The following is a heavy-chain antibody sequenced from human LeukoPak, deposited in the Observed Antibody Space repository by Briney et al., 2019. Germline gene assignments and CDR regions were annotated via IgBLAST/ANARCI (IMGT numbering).Heavy chain of an antibody. CDR3: ARGEGYSSIYDY. J-gene: IGHJ4*02. CDR1: GWTFSSYS. Sequence: PGGSLRLSCAASGWTFSSYSVNWVRQAPGKGLEWVSSICSSSSYIYNADSVKGRFTISRDNAKNSLYLQMNSLRAEDTAVYYCARGEGYSSIYDYWGQGTLVTVPS. V-gene: IGHV3-21*01. D-gene: IGHD6-13*01. CDR2: ICSSSSYI.